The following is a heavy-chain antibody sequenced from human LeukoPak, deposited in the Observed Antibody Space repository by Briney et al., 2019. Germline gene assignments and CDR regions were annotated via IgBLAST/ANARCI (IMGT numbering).Heavy chain of an antibody. V-gene: IGHV4-39*07. D-gene: IGHD6-13*01. Sequence: SETLSLTCTVSGGSISSSSYYWGWIRQPPGKGLEWIGSIYYSGSTYYNPSLKSRVTISVDTSKNQFSLKLSSVTAADTAVYYCARAKYSSSWYPFDYWGQGTLVTVSS. CDR3: ARAKYSSSWYPFDY. CDR2: IYYSGST. J-gene: IGHJ4*02. CDR1: GGSISSSSYY.